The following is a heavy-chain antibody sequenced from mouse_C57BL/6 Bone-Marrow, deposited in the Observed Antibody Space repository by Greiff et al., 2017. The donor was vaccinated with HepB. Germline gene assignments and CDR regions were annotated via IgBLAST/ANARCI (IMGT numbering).Heavy chain of an antibody. CDR1: GFTFSDYY. J-gene: IGHJ4*01. CDR2: INYDGSST. V-gene: IGHV5-16*01. Sequence: EVQVVESEGGLVQPGSSMKLSCTASGFTFSDYYMAWVRQVPEKGLEWVANINYDGSSTYYLDSLKSRFIISRDNAKNILYLQMSSLKSEDTATYYCARDRGVTTRTRLYAMDYWGQGTSVTVSS. D-gene: IGHD2-2*01. CDR3: ARDRGVTTRTRLYAMDY.